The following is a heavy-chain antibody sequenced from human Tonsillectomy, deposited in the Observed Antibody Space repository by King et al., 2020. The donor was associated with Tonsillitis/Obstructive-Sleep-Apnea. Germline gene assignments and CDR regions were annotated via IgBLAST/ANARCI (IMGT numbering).Heavy chain of an antibody. CDR1: GYTFTTYG. CDR3: ARAPFCGGDCYSASYYFDL. Sequence: QLVQSGPEVKKPGASVTVSCRASGYTFTTYGVSWVRRAPGQGLEWMGWISAYNGNTNYAQKLQGRVTMTTDTSTSTAYLELRSLRSDDTAVYYCARAPFCGGDCYSASYYFDLWGPGTLVTVSS. CDR2: ISAYNGNT. J-gene: IGHJ2*01. V-gene: IGHV1-18*04. D-gene: IGHD2-21*02.